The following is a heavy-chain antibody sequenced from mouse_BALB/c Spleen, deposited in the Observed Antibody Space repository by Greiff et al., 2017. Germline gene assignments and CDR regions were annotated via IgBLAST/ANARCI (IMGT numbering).Heavy chain of an antibody. D-gene: IGHD1-2*01. V-gene: IGHV5-17*02. CDR2: ISSGSSTI. Sequence: EVMLVESGGGLVQPGGSRKLSCAASGFTFSSFGMHWVRQAPEKGLEWVAYISSGSSTIYYADTVKGRFTISRDNPKNTLFLQMTSLRSEDTAMYYCARLLRLDYAMDDWGQGTSVTVSS. CDR3: ARLLRLDYAMDD. CDR1: GFTFSSFG. J-gene: IGHJ4*01.